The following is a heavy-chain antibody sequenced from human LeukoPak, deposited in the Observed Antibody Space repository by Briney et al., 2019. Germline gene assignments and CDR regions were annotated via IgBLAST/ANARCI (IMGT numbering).Heavy chain of an antibody. Sequence: PSETLSLTCAVYGGSFSGYYWSWIRQPPGKGLEWIGEINHSGSTNYNPSLKSRVTISVDTSKNQFSLKLSSVTAADTAVYYCARDYYDSSEWGQGTLVTVSS. CDR1: GGSFSGYY. D-gene: IGHD3-22*01. CDR2: INHSGST. CDR3: ARDYYDSSE. V-gene: IGHV4-34*01. J-gene: IGHJ4*02.